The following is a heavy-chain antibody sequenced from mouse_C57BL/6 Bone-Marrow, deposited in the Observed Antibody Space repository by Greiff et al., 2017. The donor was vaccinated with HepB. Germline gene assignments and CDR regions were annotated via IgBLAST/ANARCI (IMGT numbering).Heavy chain of an antibody. Sequence: QSGAERGRPGGSVKLSCKASGKIFTDDYRNWVKQRPGQGLEWIARIYPGSGNTYYNEKFKGKATLTAEQSPSTVYMQLSSLTSEDSAVYFCARFAYGSRAYYDIGYWGHAASVTVSS. CDR2: IYPGSGNT. V-gene: IGHV1-76*01. D-gene: IGHD1-1*01. CDR3: ARFAYGSRAYYDIGY. J-gene: IGHJ4*01. CDR1: GKIFTDDY.